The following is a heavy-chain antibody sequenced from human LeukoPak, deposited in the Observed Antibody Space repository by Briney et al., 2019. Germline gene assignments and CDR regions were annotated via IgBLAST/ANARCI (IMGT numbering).Heavy chain of an antibody. D-gene: IGHD2-2*01. J-gene: IGHJ4*02. V-gene: IGHV4-59*08. Sequence: PSETLSLTCTVSGGSISSYYWSWIRQPPGKGLEWIGYTYYSGSTNYIPSLKSRVTISVDTSKNQFSLKLSSVTAADTAVYYCASLVAVWVFDYWGQGTLVTVSS. CDR3: ASLVAVWVFDY. CDR1: GGSISSYY. CDR2: TYYSGST.